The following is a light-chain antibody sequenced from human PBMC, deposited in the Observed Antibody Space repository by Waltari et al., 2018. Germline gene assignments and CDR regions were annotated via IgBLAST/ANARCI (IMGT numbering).Light chain of an antibody. Sequence: QRLLPWNGNNYLDWDLQKPGEAPQLLFYLGYNRASGVPDRFSVSGSDTHFTLKISRVEAEDVGVYYCMQSLLALGTFGQGTKVEIK. V-gene: IGKV2-28*01. CDR1: QRLLPWNGNNY. J-gene: IGKJ1*01. CDR2: LGY. CDR3: MQSLLALGT.